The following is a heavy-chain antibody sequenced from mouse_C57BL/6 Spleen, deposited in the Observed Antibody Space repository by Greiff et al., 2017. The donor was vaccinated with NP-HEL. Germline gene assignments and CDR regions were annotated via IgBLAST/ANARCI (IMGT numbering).Heavy chain of an antibody. V-gene: IGHV1-82*01. CDR1: GYAFSSSW. J-gene: IGHJ2*01. CDR2: IYPGDGDT. Sequence: QVQLKQSGPELVKPGASVKISCKASGYAFSSSWMNWVKQRPGKGLEWIGRIYPGDGDTNYNGKFKGKATLTADKSSSTAYMQLSSLTSEDSAVYFCAREDDGYYFFDYWGQGTTLTVSS. D-gene: IGHD2-3*01. CDR3: AREDDGYYFFDY.